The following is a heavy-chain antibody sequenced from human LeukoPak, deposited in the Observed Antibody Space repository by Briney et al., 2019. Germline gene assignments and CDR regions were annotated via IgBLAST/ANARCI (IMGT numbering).Heavy chain of an antibody. V-gene: IGHV4-59*01. CDR3: ARDRGRGVIDY. CDR1: GGSISSYY. J-gene: IGHJ4*02. Sequence: SETLSLTCTVSGGSISSYYWSWIRQPPGKGLEWIGYIYYSGSTNYNPSLKSRVTISVDTPKNQFSLKLSSVTAADTAVYYCARDRGRGVIDYWGQGTLVTVSS. D-gene: IGHD3-3*01. CDR2: IYYSGST.